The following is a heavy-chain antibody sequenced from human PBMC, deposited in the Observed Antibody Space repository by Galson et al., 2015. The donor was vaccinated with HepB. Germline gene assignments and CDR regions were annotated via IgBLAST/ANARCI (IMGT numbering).Heavy chain of an antibody. Sequence: SVKVSCKASGYTFTSYYMHWVRQAPGQGLEWMGIINPSGGSTSYAQKFQGRVTITRDTSASTAYMELSSLRSEDTAVYYCASQGGIVGAQFWGQGTLVTVSS. V-gene: IGHV1-46*01. J-gene: IGHJ4*02. CDR3: ASQGGIVGAQF. CDR1: GYTFTSYY. D-gene: IGHD1-26*01. CDR2: INPSGGST.